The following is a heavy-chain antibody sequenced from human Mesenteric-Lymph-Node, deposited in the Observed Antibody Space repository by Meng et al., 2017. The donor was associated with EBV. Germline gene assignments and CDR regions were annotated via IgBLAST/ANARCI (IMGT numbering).Heavy chain of an antibody. CDR3: ARDTLSSSSWYGSPSN. CDR2: ISSDGTNK. D-gene: IGHD6-13*01. V-gene: IGHV3-30-3*01. Sequence: QVQLVESGGGVVQPGRSLRLSCAASGFTFSNYAMHWVRQAPGKGMEWVAFISSDGTNKYYADSVKGQFTISRDNSKNTLYLEINSLRVEDTAVHYCARDTLSSSSWYGSPSNWGQGTLVTVAS. CDR1: GFTFSNYA. J-gene: IGHJ4*02.